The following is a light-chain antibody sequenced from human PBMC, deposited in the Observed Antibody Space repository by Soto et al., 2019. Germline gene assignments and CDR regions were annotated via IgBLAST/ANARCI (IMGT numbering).Light chain of an antibody. CDR3: QQYGRSPTST. CDR1: HSVTISY. V-gene: IGKV3-20*01. Sequence: EIVLTQSPGTLSLSQGDRAPLSXRASHSVTISYLAWSQQEPXXPTRIXXXGQXSRATGIPERFIGSGSGKDFTLTISRLEPEYFSVYYCQQYGRSPTSTFGQGTRLEIK. CDR2: GQX. J-gene: IGKJ5*01.